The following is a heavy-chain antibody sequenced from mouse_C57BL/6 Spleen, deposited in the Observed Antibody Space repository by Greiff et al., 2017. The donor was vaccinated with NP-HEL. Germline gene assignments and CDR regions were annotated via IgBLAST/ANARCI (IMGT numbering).Heavy chain of an antibody. Sequence: QVQLKQSGAELVKPGASVKISCKASGYAFSSYWMNWVKQRPGKGLEWIGQIYPGAGDTNYNGKFKGKATLTADKSSSTAYMQLSSLTSEDSAVYFCARSEGQLGLRSYFDYWGQGTTLTVSS. D-gene: IGHD3-2*01. V-gene: IGHV1-80*01. J-gene: IGHJ2*01. CDR2: IYPGAGDT. CDR3: ARSEGQLGLRSYFDY. CDR1: GYAFSSYW.